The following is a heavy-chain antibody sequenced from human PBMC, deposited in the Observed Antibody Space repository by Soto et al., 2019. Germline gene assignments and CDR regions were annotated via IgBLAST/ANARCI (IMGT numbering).Heavy chain of an antibody. D-gene: IGHD5-12*01. CDR1: GYTFTNHA. CDR2: INGGTGDT. CDR3: ARAYDGYFDY. V-gene: IGHV1-3*01. J-gene: IGHJ4*02. Sequence: ASVKVSCKASGYTFTNHAMHWVRQARGQRPEWMGWINGGTGDTGSPQKFQGRVTITRDTSASTAYMDLSSLRSEDTAVYYCARAYDGYFDYWGQGTLVTVSS.